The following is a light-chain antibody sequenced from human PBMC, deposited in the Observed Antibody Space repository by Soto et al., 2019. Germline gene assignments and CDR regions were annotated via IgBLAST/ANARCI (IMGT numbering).Light chain of an antibody. CDR3: QQYGSSIT. Sequence: EIVLTQSPATLSLSPGERVTLSFRASQSVSTYLAWYQQKPGQAPRLLIYDASNRATGIPARFSGSGSGTDFTLTISRLEPEDFAVYYCQQYGSSITFGQGTRLEIK. CDR2: DAS. J-gene: IGKJ5*01. CDR1: QSVSTY. V-gene: IGKV3-11*01.